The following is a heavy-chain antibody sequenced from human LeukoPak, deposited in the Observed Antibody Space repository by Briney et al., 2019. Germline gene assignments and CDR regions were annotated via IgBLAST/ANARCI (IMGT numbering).Heavy chain of an antibody. CDR3: ASTHRYCSGGSCYFDAFDI. D-gene: IGHD2-15*01. CDR2: TNHSGST. CDR1: GGSFSGYY. J-gene: IGHJ3*02. Sequence: SETLSLTCAVYGGSFSGYYWSWIRQPPGKGLEWIGETNHSGSTNYNPSLKSRVTISVDTSKNQFSLKLSSVTAADTAVYYCASTHRYCSGGSCYFDAFDIWDQGTMVTVSS. V-gene: IGHV4-34*01.